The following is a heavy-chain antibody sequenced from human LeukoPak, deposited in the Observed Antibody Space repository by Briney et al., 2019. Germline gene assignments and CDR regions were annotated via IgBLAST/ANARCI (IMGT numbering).Heavy chain of an antibody. J-gene: IGHJ4*02. Sequence: GGSLRLSCAASGFTFSCYSMNWVRQAPGKGLEWVSSISGSSSYIFYADSVKGRFTISRDNAKNSLYLQMNSLRAEDTAVYYCARANLEWLFYFDYWGQGTLVTVSS. CDR3: ARANLEWLFYFDY. V-gene: IGHV3-21*01. D-gene: IGHD3-3*01. CDR2: ISGSSSYI. CDR1: GFTFSCYS.